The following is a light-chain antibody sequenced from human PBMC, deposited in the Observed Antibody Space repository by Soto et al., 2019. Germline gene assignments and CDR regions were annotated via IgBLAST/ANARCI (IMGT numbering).Light chain of an antibody. CDR3: QQYKSYPVT. V-gene: IGKV1-5*03. Sequence: DIQMTQSPSTLSASVGDRVTITCRASQSISSWLAWYQQKPGKAPNFLIYKASSLESGVPSRFSGSGSGTEFTLTLSSLQPDDFATYYCQQYKSYPVTFGGGTKVEIK. J-gene: IGKJ4*01. CDR2: KAS. CDR1: QSISSW.